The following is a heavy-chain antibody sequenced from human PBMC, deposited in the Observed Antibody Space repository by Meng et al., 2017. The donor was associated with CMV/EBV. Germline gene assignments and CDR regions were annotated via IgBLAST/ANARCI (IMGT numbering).Heavy chain of an antibody. J-gene: IGHJ3*02. CDR3: AHRRGVSWSGRAPDAFDI. CDR2: IYWNDDK. CDR1: GFSLSTSGVG. D-gene: IGHD3-3*01. V-gene: IGHV2-5*01. Sequence: SGPTLVKPPQTLTLTCTFSGFSLSTSGVGVGWIRQPPGKALEWLALIYWNDDKRYSPSLKSRLTITKDTSKNQVVLTMTNMDPVDTATYYCAHRRGVSWSGRAPDAFDIWGRGTMVTVSS.